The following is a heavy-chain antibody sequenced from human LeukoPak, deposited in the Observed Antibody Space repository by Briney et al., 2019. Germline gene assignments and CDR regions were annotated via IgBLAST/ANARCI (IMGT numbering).Heavy chain of an antibody. CDR3: ARTIEATFDY. Sequence: PSETLSLTCTVSGGSISSSSYYWGWIRQPPGKGLEWIGRIYTSGATQYNPSLKSRVTMSVDTSKNQFSLKLSSVTAADTAVYYCARTIEATFDYWGQGTLVTVSS. J-gene: IGHJ4*02. V-gene: IGHV4-39*07. D-gene: IGHD5-24*01. CDR1: GGSISSSSYY. CDR2: IYTSGAT.